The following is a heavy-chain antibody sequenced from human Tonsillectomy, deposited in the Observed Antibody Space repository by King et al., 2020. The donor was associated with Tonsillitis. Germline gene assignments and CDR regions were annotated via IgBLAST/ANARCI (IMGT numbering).Heavy chain of an antibody. V-gene: IGHV3-30-3*01. CDR2: ISYDGSNK. CDR3: ARDGALQVGHENYFDY. Sequence: VQLVESGGGVVQPGRSLRLSCAASGFTFSNYAMHWVRQAPGKGLEWVAVISYDGSNKYYADSVKGRFTISRDNSKNTLYLQMNSLRAEDTAVYYCARDGALQVGHENYFDYWGQGTLVTVSS. D-gene: IGHD1-26*01. J-gene: IGHJ4*02. CDR1: GFTFSNYA.